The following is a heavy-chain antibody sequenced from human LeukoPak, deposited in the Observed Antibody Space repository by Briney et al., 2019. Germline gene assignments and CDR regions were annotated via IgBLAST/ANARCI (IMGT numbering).Heavy chain of an antibody. Sequence: SETLSLTCTVSGGSISGYYWSWIRQPPGKGLEWIGYIHYSGSTNYNPSLKSRVTISVDTSKNQFSLKLSSVTAADTAVYYCARHDAWSGYYNYWGQGTVVTVSS. J-gene: IGHJ4*02. CDR2: IHYSGST. CDR3: ARHDAWSGYYNY. CDR1: GGSISGYY. D-gene: IGHD3-3*01. V-gene: IGHV4-59*01.